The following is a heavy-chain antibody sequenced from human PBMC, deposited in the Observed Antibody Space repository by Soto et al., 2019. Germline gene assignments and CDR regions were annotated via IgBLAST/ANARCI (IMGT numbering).Heavy chain of an antibody. J-gene: IGHJ4*02. CDR2: ISSSSSTI. D-gene: IGHD3-3*01. CDR3: AKTFWSGYNYFDY. V-gene: IGHV3-48*01. Sequence: GGSLRLSCAASGFTFSSYSMNWVRQAPGKGLEWVSYISSSSSTIYYADSVKGRFTISRDNAKNSLYLQMNSLRAEDTAVYYCAKTFWSGYNYFDYWGQGTLVTVSS. CDR1: GFTFSSYS.